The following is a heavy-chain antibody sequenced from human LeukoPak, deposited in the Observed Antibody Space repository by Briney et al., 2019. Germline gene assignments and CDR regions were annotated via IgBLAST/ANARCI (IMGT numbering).Heavy chain of an antibody. V-gene: IGHV3-13*01. CDR3: ARADPGGYIDY. D-gene: IGHD3-10*01. CDR2: IGTAGDT. J-gene: IGHJ4*02. Sequence: PGGSLRLSCAASGFTFSSYDMHWVRQATGKGLEWVSAIGTAGDTYYPGSVKGRFTISRENAKNSLYLQMNSLRAGDTAVYYCARADPGGYIDYWGQGTLVTVS. CDR1: GFTFSSYD.